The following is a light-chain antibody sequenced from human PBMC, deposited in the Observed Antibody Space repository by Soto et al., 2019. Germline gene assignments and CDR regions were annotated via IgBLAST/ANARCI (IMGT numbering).Light chain of an antibody. Sequence: DIRMTQSPSTLSASVGDRVTITCRASQRISSWLAWYQQKPGKAPKLLIYDASRLESGVPSRFSGSGSATEFTLTITSLQPDDFATYYCQQYSNHWTFGQGTKVDIK. CDR3: QQYSNHWT. CDR2: DAS. V-gene: IGKV1-5*01. J-gene: IGKJ1*01. CDR1: QRISSW.